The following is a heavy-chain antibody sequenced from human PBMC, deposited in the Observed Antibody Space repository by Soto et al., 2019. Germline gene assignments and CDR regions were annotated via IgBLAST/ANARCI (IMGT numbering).Heavy chain of an antibody. V-gene: IGHV3-73*01. CDR3: TRHYYDSSGSPDFDY. CDR2: IRSKANSYAT. CDR1: GFTFSGSA. D-gene: IGHD3-22*01. J-gene: IGHJ4*02. Sequence: GGSLRLSCAASGFTFSGSAMHWVRQASGKGLEWVGRIRSKANSYATAYAASVKGRFTISRDDSKNTAYLQMNSLKTEDTAVYYCTRHYYDSSGSPDFDYWGQGTLVTVS.